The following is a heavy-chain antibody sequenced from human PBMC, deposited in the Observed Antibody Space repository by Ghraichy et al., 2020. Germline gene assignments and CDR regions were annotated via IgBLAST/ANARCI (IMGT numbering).Heavy chain of an antibody. CDR2: FIHSGST. J-gene: IGHJ6*03. D-gene: IGHD1-14*01. CDR3: ARGYPPVSSYMDV. V-gene: IGHV4-34*01. Sequence: SWIRRPPGKGLEWMGEFIHSGSTKYNPSLKSRITISVDTSKKQFSLKLSSMTAADTAVYYCARGYPPVSSYMDVWGKGTTVTVSS.